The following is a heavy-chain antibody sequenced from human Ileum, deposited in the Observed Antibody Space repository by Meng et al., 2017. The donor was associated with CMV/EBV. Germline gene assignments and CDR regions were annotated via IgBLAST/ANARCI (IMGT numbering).Heavy chain of an antibody. CDR1: GGSITSSYY. V-gene: IGHV4-39*02. J-gene: IGHJ4*02. Sequence: NGCGGSITSSYYWGWIRQPPGKGLEWIGSVYYSGSTNYNPSLKSRVTISVDMSKHHLSLKLTSVTAADTAVYYCARRVAGLGANFDYWGQGTLVTVSS. D-gene: IGHD3-3*01. CDR2: VYYSGST. CDR3: ARRVAGLGANFDY.